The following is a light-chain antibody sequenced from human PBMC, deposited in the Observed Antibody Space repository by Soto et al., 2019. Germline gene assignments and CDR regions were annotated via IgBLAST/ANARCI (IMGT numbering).Light chain of an antibody. V-gene: IGKV3-15*01. CDR2: GAS. CDR3: QQHNNLPPWT. J-gene: IGKJ1*01. Sequence: DTLMTQSPATLSVSPGERATLSCRTSQSVSSNLAWYQQKPGQAPRLLIYGASTRATGVPARFSGSGSGTEFTLTISSLQSEDFAVYYCQQHNNLPPWTFGHGSKVE. CDR1: QSVSSN.